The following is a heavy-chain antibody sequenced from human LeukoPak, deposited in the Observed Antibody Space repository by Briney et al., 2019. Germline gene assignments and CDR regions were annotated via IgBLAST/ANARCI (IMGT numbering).Heavy chain of an antibody. J-gene: IGHJ4*02. CDR1: GFTFSSYS. Sequence: PGGSLRLSCAASGFTFSSYSMNWVRQAPGKGLEWVSYISSSSSTIYYADSVKGRFTISRDNAKNSLYLQMNSLRAEDTAVHYCARDRGSGYYYYWGQGTLVTVSS. D-gene: IGHD3-22*01. V-gene: IGHV3-48*01. CDR2: ISSSSSTI. CDR3: ARDRGSGYYYY.